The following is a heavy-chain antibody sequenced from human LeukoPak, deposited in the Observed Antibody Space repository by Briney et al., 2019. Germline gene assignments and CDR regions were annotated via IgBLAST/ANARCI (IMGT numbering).Heavy chain of an antibody. J-gene: IGHJ4*02. CDR1: GGTFSSYA. V-gene: IGHV1-2*02. CDR3: ARVSPDYGDYAPLDY. CDR2: INPNSGGT. D-gene: IGHD4-17*01. Sequence: ASVKVSCKASGGTFSSYAISWVRQAPGQGLEWMGWINPNSGGTNYAQKFQGRVTMTRDTSISTAYMELSRLRSGDTAVYYCARVSPDYGDYAPLDYWGQGTLVTVSS.